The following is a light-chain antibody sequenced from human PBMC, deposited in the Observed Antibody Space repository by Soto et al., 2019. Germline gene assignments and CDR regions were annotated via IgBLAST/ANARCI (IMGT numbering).Light chain of an antibody. V-gene: IGLV2-14*01. CDR3: SSYTSISLYV. CDR1: SSDVGGYKY. J-gene: IGLJ1*01. Sequence: QSVLTQPASVSGSPGQSITISCTGTSSDVGGYKYVSWYQQHPGKAPKLMIYDVSNRPSGVSNRFSGSKSGDTASLTISGLQAEDEADYYCSSYTSISLYVFGTGTKLTVL. CDR2: DVS.